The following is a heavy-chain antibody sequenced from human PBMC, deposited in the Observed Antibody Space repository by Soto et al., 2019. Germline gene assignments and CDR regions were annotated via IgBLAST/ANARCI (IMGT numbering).Heavy chain of an antibody. V-gene: IGHV3-23*01. CDR2: ISSSAGTT. Sequence: AGGSLRLSCAPSGFTFSFYPMSWVRQAPGKGLEWVSGISSSAGTTYYADPVKGRFTISRDNAKNSLYLQMNILRAEDTAVDYCARRPTSYGSRYYYYGMDVWGQGTTVTVSS. D-gene: IGHD5-18*01. CDR1: GFTFSFYP. J-gene: IGHJ6*02. CDR3: ARRPTSYGSRYYYYGMDV.